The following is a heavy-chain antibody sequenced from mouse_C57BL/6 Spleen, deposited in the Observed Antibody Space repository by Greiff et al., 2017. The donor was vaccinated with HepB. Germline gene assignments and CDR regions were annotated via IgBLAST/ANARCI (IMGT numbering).Heavy chain of an antibody. V-gene: IGHV1-80*01. CDR3: ARAYYYGSSLDYAMDY. J-gene: IGHJ4*01. Sequence: QVHVKQSGAELVKPGASVKISCKASGYAFSSYWMNWVKQRPGKGLEWIGQIYPGDGDTNYNGKFKGKATLTADKSSSTAYMQLSSLTSEDSAVYFCARAYYYGSSLDYAMDYWGQGTSVTVSS. CDR1: GYAFSSYW. CDR2: IYPGDGDT. D-gene: IGHD1-1*01.